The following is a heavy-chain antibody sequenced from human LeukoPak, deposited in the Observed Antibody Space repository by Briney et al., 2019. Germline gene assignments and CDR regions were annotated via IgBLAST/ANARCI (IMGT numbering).Heavy chain of an antibody. CDR2: IYPGDSDT. J-gene: IGHJ3*02. CDR3: ASGAYCGGDCYSGAFDI. CDR1: GYSSTNYW. V-gene: IGHV5-51*01. D-gene: IGHD2-21*02. Sequence: GESLKISCKGSGYSSTNYWIGWVRQMPGKGLEWMGIIYPGDSDTRYSPSFQGQVTISADKSISTAYLQWRSLKASDTAMYYCASGAYCGGDCYSGAFDIWGQGTMVTVSS.